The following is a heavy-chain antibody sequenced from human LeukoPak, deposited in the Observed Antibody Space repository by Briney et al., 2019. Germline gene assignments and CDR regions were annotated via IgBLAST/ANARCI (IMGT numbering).Heavy chain of an antibody. D-gene: IGHD3-10*01. V-gene: IGHV3-23*01. CDR3: AKDYSRSDDSGTEKDLPFDY. CDR2: VSDDGIET. J-gene: IGHJ4*02. Sequence: PGGSLRLSCAASGFPFSTYAMAWVRQAPGKGLEWVSGVSDDGIETYYADSVRGRFTISRDNSNNTVYLQLSSLRAEDTAVYYCAKDYSRSDDSGTEKDLPFDYWGQGTLVTVSS. CDR1: GFPFSTYA.